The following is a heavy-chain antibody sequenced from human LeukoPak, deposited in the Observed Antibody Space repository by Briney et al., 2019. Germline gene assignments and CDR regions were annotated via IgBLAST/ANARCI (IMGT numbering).Heavy chain of an antibody. Sequence: TLLHPCSGARRLRNECRYRWWPYQYQKKALEWIGSKYHTGSTYYNPSLRSRVTISVDTSKNQFSLKLSSVTAADTAVYYCARDGQRCSGSNCYTVDIWGQGTMVTVSS. CDR3: ARDGQRCSGSNCYTVDI. D-gene: IGHD2-2*02. V-gene: IGHV4-38-2*02. CDR1: RRLRNECRY. CDR2: KYHTGST. J-gene: IGHJ3*02.